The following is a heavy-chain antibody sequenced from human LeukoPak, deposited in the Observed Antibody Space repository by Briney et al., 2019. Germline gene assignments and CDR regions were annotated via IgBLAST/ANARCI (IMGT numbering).Heavy chain of an antibody. CDR3: ARDSLSAHYDFWSGYYTGGDYYYYMDV. Sequence: SQTLSLTCTVSGGSISSGSYYWSWIRQPAGTGLEWIGRIYTSGSTNYNPSLKSRVTISVDTSKNQFSLKLSSVTAADTAVYYCARDSLSAHYDFWSGYYTGGDYYYYMDVWGKGTTVTVSS. CDR1: GGSISSGSYY. D-gene: IGHD3-3*01. V-gene: IGHV4-61*02. CDR2: IYTSGST. J-gene: IGHJ6*03.